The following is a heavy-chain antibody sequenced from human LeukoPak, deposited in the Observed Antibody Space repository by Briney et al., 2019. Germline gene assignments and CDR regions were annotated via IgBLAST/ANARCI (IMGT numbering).Heavy chain of an antibody. V-gene: IGHV1-46*01. CDR2: INPNGDYT. J-gene: IGHJ5*02. CDR3: ARDHSIDDKSWWLDP. CDR1: GDTFTRNW. D-gene: IGHD1-1*01. Sequence: ASVTVSCTTSGDTFTRNWMHWVRQGPGQGLEWMGVINPNGDYTMYAQKFQGRVTVTRDVSSRTDYMELGSLRSDDTAVYYCARDHSIDDKSWWLDPWGQGTLVIVSS.